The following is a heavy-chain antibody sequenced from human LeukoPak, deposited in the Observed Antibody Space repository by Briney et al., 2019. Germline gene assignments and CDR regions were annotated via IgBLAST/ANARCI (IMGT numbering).Heavy chain of an antibody. CDR1: EFTFSDFH. D-gene: IGHD6-6*01. CDR3: AREGSRSSFYFDY. CDR2: ISSSGSGI. V-gene: IGHV3-11*04. J-gene: IGHJ4*02. Sequence: GGSLRLSCAASEFTFSDFHMSWIRQAPGKGLEWISHISSSGSGIYYADSVKGRFTISRDNAKNSLYLQVKSLRAEDTGVYYCAREGSRSSFYFDYWGQGTLVTVSS.